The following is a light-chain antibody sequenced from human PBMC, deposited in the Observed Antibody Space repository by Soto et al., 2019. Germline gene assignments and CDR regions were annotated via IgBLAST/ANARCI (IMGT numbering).Light chain of an antibody. Sequence: IVLAQSPGTLSLSPWERATLSCRASQSVTNSFLAWYQQKPGQAPRLLIYGASRRATGIPDRFSGSGSGTDFTLTISRLEPEDFAVFYCQHYDSLPITFGQGTRLEIK. CDR3: QHYDSLPIT. J-gene: IGKJ5*01. CDR2: GAS. V-gene: IGKV3-20*01. CDR1: QSVTNSF.